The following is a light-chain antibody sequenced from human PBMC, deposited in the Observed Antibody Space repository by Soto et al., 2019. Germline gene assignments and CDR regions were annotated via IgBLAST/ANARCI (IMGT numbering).Light chain of an antibody. Sequence: DIQMTQSPSTLSASVGDTVTITCRASQSVSDSLAWYQVKPGEAPKLLIFDVSNLETGVPSRFSGSGSWTEFSPTIRGLQPDDFATYYCQQYDYSRTFGQGTKVDIK. J-gene: IGKJ1*01. V-gene: IGKV1-5*01. CDR2: DVS. CDR3: QQYDYSRT. CDR1: QSVSDS.